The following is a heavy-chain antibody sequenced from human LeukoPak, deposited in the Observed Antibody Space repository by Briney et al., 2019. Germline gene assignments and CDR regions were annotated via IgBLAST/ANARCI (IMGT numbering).Heavy chain of an antibody. CDR3: ACRGVVGATSSFSPYFDY. Sequence: ASVKVSCKASGYTFTSYGISWVRQAPGQGLEWMGWISAYNGNTNYAQKLQGRVTMTTDTSTSTAYMELRSLRSDDTAVYYCACRGVVGATSSFSPYFDYWGQGTLVTVSS. J-gene: IGHJ4*02. V-gene: IGHV1-18*01. CDR1: GYTFTSYG. CDR2: ISAYNGNT. D-gene: IGHD1-26*01.